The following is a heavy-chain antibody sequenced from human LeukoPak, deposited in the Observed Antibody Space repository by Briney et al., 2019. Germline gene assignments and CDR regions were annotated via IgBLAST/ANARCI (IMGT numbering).Heavy chain of an antibody. V-gene: IGHV3-23*01. Sequence: GGSLTLYCTASAFTFSTYTMSWVRQAPGEGQKWVSGILTSGGTYYADSVKGRFTISRDNSKNTLYLQMNSLRADDTAVYYCAKDRIYADGLWDFDYWGQGTLVTVSS. CDR2: ILTSGGT. J-gene: IGHJ4*02. CDR3: AKDRIYADGLWDFDY. D-gene: IGHD3-10*01. CDR1: AFTFSTYT.